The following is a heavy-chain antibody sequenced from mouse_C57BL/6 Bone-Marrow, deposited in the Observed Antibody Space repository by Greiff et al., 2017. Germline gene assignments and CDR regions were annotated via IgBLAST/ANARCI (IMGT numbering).Heavy chain of an antibody. D-gene: IGHD3-1*01. CDR3: TTSGFFFAY. CDR1: GFNIKDDY. J-gene: IGHJ3*01. CDR2: LDPENGDT. V-gene: IGHV14-4*01. Sequence: EVQLQQSGAELVRPGASVKLSCTASGFNIKDDYMHWVKQRPEKGLEWIGWLDPENGDTEYASKFQGKATITSDTSSNTADLQLSSLTSEDSAVYYCTTSGFFFAYWGQGTLVTVSA.